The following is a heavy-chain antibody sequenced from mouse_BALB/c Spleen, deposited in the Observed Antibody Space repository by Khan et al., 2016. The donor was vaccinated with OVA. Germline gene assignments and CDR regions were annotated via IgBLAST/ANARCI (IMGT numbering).Heavy chain of an antibody. CDR3: ARSNSYWYFDV. Sequence: QIQLVQSGPELKKPGETVKISCKASGYTFTNYGMNWVKQAPGKGLKWMGWINTYTGEATYADDFKGRFAFSLETSASTAYLQINNLTNEDTATCCCARSNSYWYFDVWGAGTTVTVSS. CDR1: GYTFTNYG. V-gene: IGHV9-3-1*01. CDR2: INTYTGEA. J-gene: IGHJ1*01. D-gene: IGHD4-1*02.